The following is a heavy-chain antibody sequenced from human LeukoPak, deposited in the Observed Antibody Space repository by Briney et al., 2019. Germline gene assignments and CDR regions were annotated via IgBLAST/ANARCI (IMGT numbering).Heavy chain of an antibody. CDR1: GGAFSGFY. Sequence: PPETPSPTRAVYGGAFSGFYWSWIRQPPRKGLGWIGGNNHSGSTNYNPSLKSRVTISVDTSKNQFSLNLSSVTAADTAVYYCARGPYYDFWSGYYTDGFDYWGQGTLVTVSS. CDR2: NNHSGST. CDR3: ARGPYYDFWSGYYTDGFDY. J-gene: IGHJ4*02. D-gene: IGHD3-3*01. V-gene: IGHV4-34*01.